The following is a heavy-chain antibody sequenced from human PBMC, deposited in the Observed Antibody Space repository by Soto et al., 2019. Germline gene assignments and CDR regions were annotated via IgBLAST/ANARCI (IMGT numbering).Heavy chain of an antibody. D-gene: IGHD4-17*01. CDR1: GFSLSTSGVG. J-gene: IGHJ4*02. CDR3: AHSPRITMTTLYYFDY. V-gene: IGHV2-5*02. CDR2: IYWDDDK. Sequence: QITLKESGPTLVKPTQTLTLTCTFSGFSLSTSGVGVSWIRQPPGKALEWLALIYWDDDKRYSPSLKSRLTTPKDTSKNQVVLTMTNMDPVDTATYYCAHSPRITMTTLYYFDYWGQGTLVTVSS.